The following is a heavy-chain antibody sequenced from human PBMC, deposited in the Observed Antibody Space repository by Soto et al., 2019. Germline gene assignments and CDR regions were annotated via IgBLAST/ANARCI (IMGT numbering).Heavy chain of an antibody. Sequence: ASVKVSCKASGYTFTSYYMHWVRQAPGQGLEWMGIINPSGGSTSYAQKFQGRVTMTRDTSTSTVYMELSSLRSEDTAVYYCARHHESDSSGYYYRFDPWGQGTLVTVPS. CDR2: INPSGGST. V-gene: IGHV1-46*01. CDR3: ARHHESDSSGYYYRFDP. J-gene: IGHJ5*02. CDR1: GYTFTSYY. D-gene: IGHD3-22*01.